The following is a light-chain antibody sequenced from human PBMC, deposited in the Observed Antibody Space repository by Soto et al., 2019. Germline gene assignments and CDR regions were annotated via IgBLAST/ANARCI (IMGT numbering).Light chain of an antibody. Sequence: EMVLTQSPGTLSLSPGERATLSCRASQSVNNNYLAWYQQKPGQAPRLLIYDVSNRATGIPDRFSGSGSGTEFTLTISSLQSEDFAVYYCQQYNNWPRTFGQGTKVDIK. CDR2: DVS. CDR3: QQYNNWPRT. CDR1: QSVNNN. V-gene: IGKV3D-15*01. J-gene: IGKJ1*01.